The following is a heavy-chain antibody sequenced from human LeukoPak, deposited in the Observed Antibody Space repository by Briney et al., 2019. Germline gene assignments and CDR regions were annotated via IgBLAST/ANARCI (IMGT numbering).Heavy chain of an antibody. V-gene: IGHV4-34*01. D-gene: IGHD2-15*01. CDR1: GGSFSGYY. CDR3: AREVATGGAFDI. CDR2: INHSGST. J-gene: IGHJ3*02. Sequence: SETLSLTCAVYGGSFSGYYWSWIRQPPGKGLEWIGEINHSGSTNYNPSLKSRVTISVDTSKNQFSLKLSSVTAADTAVYYCAREVATGGAFDIWGQGAMVTVSS.